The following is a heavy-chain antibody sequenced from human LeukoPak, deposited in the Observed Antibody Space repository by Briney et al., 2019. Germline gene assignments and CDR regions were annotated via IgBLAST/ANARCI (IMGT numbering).Heavy chain of an antibody. V-gene: IGHV3-30*14. CDR2: ISYDGSNK. Sequence: GGSLRLSCAASGFTFSSYAMHWVRQAPGKGLEWVAVISYDGSNKYYADSVKGRFTISRDNSKSTLYLQMSSLRAEDTAVYYCAKDQQDSSSSWGQGTLVTVSS. D-gene: IGHD6-6*01. J-gene: IGHJ4*02. CDR1: GFTFSSYA. CDR3: AKDQQDSSSS.